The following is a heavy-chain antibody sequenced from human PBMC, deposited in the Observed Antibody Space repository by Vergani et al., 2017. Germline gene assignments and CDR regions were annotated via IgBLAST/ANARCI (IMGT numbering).Heavy chain of an antibody. CDR2: IYYSGST. V-gene: IGHV4-59*01. CDR1: GGSISSYY. CDR3: ARLSSGYYSFDP. J-gene: IGHJ5*02. Sequence: QVQLQESGPGLVKPSETLSLTCTVSGGSISSYYWSWIRQPPGKGLEWIGYIYYSGSTNYNPSLKSRGTLSVDTSKNQFSLKLSSVTAADTAVYYCARLSSGYYSFDPWGQGTLVTVSS. D-gene: IGHD3-22*01.